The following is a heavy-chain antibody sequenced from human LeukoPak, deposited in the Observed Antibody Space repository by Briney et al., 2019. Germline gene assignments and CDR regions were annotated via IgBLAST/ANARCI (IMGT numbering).Heavy chain of an antibody. D-gene: IGHD2-8*02. CDR1: GFTFSSHS. J-gene: IGHJ4*02. Sequence: GGSVRPSCAASGFTFSSHSMSWVRQPPGEGLEWVAAISPSGDSTTYRDSVKGQFTISRDSSRNRLYLQMNTLTVEDTAIYYSARRLTGGVTDFFDFWGQGALVTVSS. CDR2: ISPSGDST. CDR3: ARRLTGGVTDFFDF. V-gene: IGHV3-23*01.